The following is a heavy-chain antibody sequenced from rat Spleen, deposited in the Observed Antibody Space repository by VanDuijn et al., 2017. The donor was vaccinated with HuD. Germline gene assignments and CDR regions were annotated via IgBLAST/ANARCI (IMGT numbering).Heavy chain of an antibody. CDR1: GFTFSDYN. CDR2: ITNASGGT. J-gene: IGHJ4*01. Sequence: EVQLVESGGGLVQPGGSLKLSCAASGFTFSDYNMAWVRQAPTKGLEWVASITNASGGTHYPDSVKGRFTISRDKAESTLYLQMDSLRSEDTATYYCATDGYYDGTYYSVYVMDAWGQGASVTVSS. CDR3: ATDGYYDGTYYSVYVMDA. V-gene: IGHV5-20*01. D-gene: IGHD1-12*02.